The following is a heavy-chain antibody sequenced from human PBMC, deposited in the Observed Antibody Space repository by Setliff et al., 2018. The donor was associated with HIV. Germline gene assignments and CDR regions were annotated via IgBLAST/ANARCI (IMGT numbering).Heavy chain of an antibody. V-gene: IGHV4-59*11. Sequence: PSETLSLTCTVSGGSISSHYWSWIRQPPGKGLEWIGGIYYSGSTYYNPSLKSRVSMSLDTSKNQFSLKLTSVTAADTAVYYCARGGTSSNWFDPWGQGTLVTVSS. CDR1: GGSISSHY. J-gene: IGHJ5*02. D-gene: IGHD1-26*01. CDR3: ARGGTSSNWFDP. CDR2: IYYSGST.